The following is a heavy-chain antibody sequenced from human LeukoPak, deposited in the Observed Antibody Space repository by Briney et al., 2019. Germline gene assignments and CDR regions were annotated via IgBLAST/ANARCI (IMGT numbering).Heavy chain of an antibody. CDR3: AGRSYTSSWYT. J-gene: IGHJ5*02. Sequence: PSETLSLTCTVSGGSISSYYWTWIRQPPGKGLEWIGYIYYSGSTNYHPSLKSRVTISVDTSKNQFSLKLSSVTAADTAVYYCAGRSYTSSWYTWGQGTLVTVSS. V-gene: IGHV4-59*08. D-gene: IGHD6-13*01. CDR1: GGSISSYY. CDR2: IYYSGST.